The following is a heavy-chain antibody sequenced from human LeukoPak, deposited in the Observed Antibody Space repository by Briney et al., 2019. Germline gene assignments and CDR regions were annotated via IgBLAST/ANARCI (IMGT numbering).Heavy chain of an antibody. D-gene: IGHD3-3*01. Sequence: GVSLRLSCAPSGFTFSRHGMHWVRQAPGKGLEWVAIISNDGSRKYYAHSVEGRFTISRDNSKNTLYLQMDSLRAEDTAVYYCARDRAWNYFDYWGQGTLVTVSS. V-gene: IGHV3-30*03. J-gene: IGHJ4*02. CDR1: GFTFSRHG. CDR3: ARDRAWNYFDY. CDR2: ISNDGSRK.